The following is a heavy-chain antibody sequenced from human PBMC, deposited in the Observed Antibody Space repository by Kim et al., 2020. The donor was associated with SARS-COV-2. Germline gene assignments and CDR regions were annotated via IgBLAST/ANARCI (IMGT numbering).Heavy chain of an antibody. J-gene: IGHJ4*02. Sequence: SETLSLTCAVSGGSLNGYFWTWVRQPPGKGLEWIGYIRFSRETTYSPSLNNRVTLSLDTSKNQFSLSLTSVTAADTALYFCARGNGWHDYWGQGTLVTVSS. CDR1: GGSLNGYF. V-gene: IGHV4-59*12. CDR2: IRFSRET. CDR3: ARGNGWHDY. D-gene: IGHD2-15*01.